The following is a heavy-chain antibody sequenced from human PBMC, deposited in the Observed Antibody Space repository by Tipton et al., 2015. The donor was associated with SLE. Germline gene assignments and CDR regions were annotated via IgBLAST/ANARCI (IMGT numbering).Heavy chain of an antibody. J-gene: IGHJ3*02. CDR1: GGSISSYY. CDR2: IYYSGST. CDR3: GRTRRYDTLAVDI. D-gene: IGHD3-22*01. Sequence: TLSLTCTVSGGSISSYYWSWIRQPPGKGLEWIGYIYYSGSTNYNPSLKSRVTISVDTSKNQFSLKLSSVTAADTAVYYCGRTRRYDTLAVDIWGQGTMVTVSS. V-gene: IGHV4-59*12.